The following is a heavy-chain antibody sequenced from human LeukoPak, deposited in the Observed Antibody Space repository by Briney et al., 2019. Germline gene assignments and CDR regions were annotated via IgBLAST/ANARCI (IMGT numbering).Heavy chain of an antibody. CDR2: IYPGDSDT. CDR3: ARRYTSSSPFDY. J-gene: IGHJ4*02. V-gene: IGHV5-51*01. Sequence: KLGESLKISCKGSGYSFTSYWISWVRQMPGKGLEWMGIIYPGDSDTRYSPSFQGQVTISADTSISTAYLQWSSLKASDTAIYYCARRYTSSSPFDYWGQGTLVTVSS. D-gene: IGHD6-13*01. CDR1: GYSFTSYW.